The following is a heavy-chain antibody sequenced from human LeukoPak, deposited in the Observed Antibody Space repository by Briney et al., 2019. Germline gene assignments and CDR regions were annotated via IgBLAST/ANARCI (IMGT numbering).Heavy chain of an antibody. CDR1: GGSFSGYY. Sequence: SETLSLTCAVYGGSFSGYYWSWIRQPPGKGLEWIGEINHSGSTNYNPSLKSRVTISVDTSKNQCSLKLSSVTAADTAVYYCASSYGDINWFDPWGQGTLVTVSS. D-gene: IGHD4-17*01. J-gene: IGHJ5*02. CDR2: INHSGST. CDR3: ASSYGDINWFDP. V-gene: IGHV4-34*01.